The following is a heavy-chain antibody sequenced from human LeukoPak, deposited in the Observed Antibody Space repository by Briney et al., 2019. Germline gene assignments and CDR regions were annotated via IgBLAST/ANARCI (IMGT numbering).Heavy chain of an antibody. CDR3: ARQWELQWFDP. J-gene: IGHJ5*02. Sequence: PSQTLSLTCTVSGGSISSYYWSWIRQPPGKGLEWIGYIYYSGSTNYNPSLKSRVTISVDTSKNQFSLKLSSVTAADTAVYYCARQWELQWFDPWGQGTLVTVSS. V-gene: IGHV4-59*08. CDR1: GGSISSYY. D-gene: IGHD1-26*01. CDR2: IYYSGST.